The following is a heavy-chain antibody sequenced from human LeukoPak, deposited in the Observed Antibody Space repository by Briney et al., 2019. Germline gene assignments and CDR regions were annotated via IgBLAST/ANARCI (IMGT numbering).Heavy chain of an antibody. J-gene: IGHJ5*02. CDR3: ASPYLSSRSSWGSFDP. CDR1: GGSISSSSYY. CDR2: IYYSGST. D-gene: IGHD6-13*01. Sequence: PSETLSLTCTVSGGSISSSSYYWGWIRQPPGKGLEWIGSIYYSGSTYYNPSLKSRVTISVDTSKNQFSLKLSSVTAADTAVYYCASPYLSSRSSWGSFDPWGQGTLVTVSS. V-gene: IGHV4-39*01.